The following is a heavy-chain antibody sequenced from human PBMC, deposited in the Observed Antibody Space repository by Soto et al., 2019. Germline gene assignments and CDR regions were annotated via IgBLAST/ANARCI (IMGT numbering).Heavy chain of an antibody. J-gene: IGHJ6*02. CDR1: GGSISSSSYY. V-gene: IGHV4-39*01. D-gene: IGHD6-6*01. CDR3: ARQVAARPRYYYYYGMDV. Sequence: LSLTCTVSGGSISSSSYYWGWIRQPPGKGLEWIGSIYYSGSTYYNPSLKSRVTISVDTSKNQFSLKLSSVTAADTAVYYCARQVAARPRYYYYYGMDVWGQGTTVTVSS. CDR2: IYYSGST.